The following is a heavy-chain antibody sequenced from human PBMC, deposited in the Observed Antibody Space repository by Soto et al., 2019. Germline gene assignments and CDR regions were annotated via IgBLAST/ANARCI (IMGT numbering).Heavy chain of an antibody. Sequence: GGSLRLSCAASGFTFSSYAMHWVRQAPGKGLEWVAVISYDGSNKYYADSVKGRFTISRDNSKNTLYLQMNSLRAEDTAVYYCVRGQGEYMHYYYYGMDVWGQGTTVTVSS. V-gene: IGHV3-30-3*01. D-gene: IGHD3-16*01. J-gene: IGHJ6*02. CDR1: GFTFSSYA. CDR3: VRGQGEYMHYYYYGMDV. CDR2: ISYDGSNK.